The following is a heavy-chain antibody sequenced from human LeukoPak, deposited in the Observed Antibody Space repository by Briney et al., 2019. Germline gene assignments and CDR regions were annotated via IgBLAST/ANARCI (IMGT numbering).Heavy chain of an antibody. Sequence: GGSLRLSCAASGFTVSSNYVSWVRQAPGKGLEWVSVIYSGGSTYYADSVKGRFTISRDNSKNTLYLQMNSLRAEDTAVYYCASGERDYYGSGSSYYFDYWGQGTLVTVSS. J-gene: IGHJ4*02. V-gene: IGHV3-66*01. CDR3: ASGERDYYGSGSSYYFDY. CDR2: IYSGGST. CDR1: GFTVSSNY. D-gene: IGHD3-10*01.